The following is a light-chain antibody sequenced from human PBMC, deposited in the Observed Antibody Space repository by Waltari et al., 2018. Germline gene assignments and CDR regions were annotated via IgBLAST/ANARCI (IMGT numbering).Light chain of an antibody. CDR3: CSYACRYTWV. V-gene: IGLV2-11*01. J-gene: IGLJ3*02. CDR2: DVS. CDR1: SSDVGGYNY. Sequence: QSALTQPRSVSGSPGQSVTISCTGTSSDVGGYNYVSWFQQQQGKAPKLMIHDVSKGPSGFPDRFSCSKSGNTASLTISGLQADDETDYYCCSYACRYTWVFCGGTKLTVL.